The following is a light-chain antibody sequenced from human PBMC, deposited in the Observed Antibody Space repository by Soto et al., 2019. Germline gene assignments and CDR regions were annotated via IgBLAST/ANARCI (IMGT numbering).Light chain of an antibody. J-gene: IGLJ2*01. CDR3: QSYDSSLSGSVV. Sequence: QSVLTQPPSVPGAPGQRVTISCTGSRSNIGAGYDVHWYQQLPGTAPKLLIYGNSNRPSGVPDRFSGSKSGTSASLAITGLQAEDEAEYYCQSYDSSLSGSVVFGGGTKLTVL. CDR1: RSNIGAGYD. CDR2: GNS. V-gene: IGLV1-40*01.